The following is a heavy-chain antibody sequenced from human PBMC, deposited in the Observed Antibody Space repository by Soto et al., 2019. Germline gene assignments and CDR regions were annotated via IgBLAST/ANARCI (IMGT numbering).Heavy chain of an antibody. D-gene: IGHD1-1*01. CDR1: GFTFSSYS. J-gene: IGHJ4*02. Sequence: GGSLRLSCAASGFTFSSYSMNWVRQAPGKGLEWVSYINNDRSATTYADSVKGRFTISRDNAKNTLFLQMNTLRVDDTAVYYCARDNWNSYWGQGTLVTVSS. V-gene: IGHV3-74*01. CDR3: ARDNWNSY. CDR2: INNDRSAT.